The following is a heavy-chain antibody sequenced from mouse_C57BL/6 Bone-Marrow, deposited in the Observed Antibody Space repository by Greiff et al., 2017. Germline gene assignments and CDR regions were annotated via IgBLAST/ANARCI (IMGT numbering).Heavy chain of an antibody. CDR1: EYEFPSHD. D-gene: IGHD2-2*01. V-gene: IGHV5-2*01. Sequence: EVKVVESGGGLVQPGESLKLSCEPNEYEFPSHDMSWVRKTPEKRLELVAAINSDGGSTYYPDTMERRFIISRDNTQKTLYLQMSSLRSEDTALYYCARGGSTMVPYWGQGTTLTVSS. J-gene: IGHJ2*01. CDR3: ARGGSTMVPY. CDR2: INSDGGST.